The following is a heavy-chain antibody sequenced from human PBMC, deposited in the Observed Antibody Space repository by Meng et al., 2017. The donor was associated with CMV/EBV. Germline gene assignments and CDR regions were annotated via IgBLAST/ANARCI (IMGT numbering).Heavy chain of an antibody. CDR1: GGSISSSSYY. V-gene: IGHV4-39*07. D-gene: IGHD3-10*01. Sequence: RPRGSCPGLGNPSDTLSPPCPVSGGSISSSSYYWGWIRQPPGKGLEWIGSIYYSGSTYYNPSLKSRVTISVDTSKNQFSLKLSSVTAADTAVYYCVTWLWFGELSGYYFDYWGQGTLVTVSS. CDR3: VTWLWFGELSGYYFDY. CDR2: IYYSGST. J-gene: IGHJ4*02.